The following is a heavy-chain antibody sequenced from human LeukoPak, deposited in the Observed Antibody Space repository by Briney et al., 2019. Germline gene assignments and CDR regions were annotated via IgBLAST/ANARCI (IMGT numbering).Heavy chain of an antibody. J-gene: IGHJ4*02. V-gene: IGHV4-34*01. D-gene: IGHD5-12*01. Sequence: PSETLSLTCAVYGGSFSGYYWSWIRQPPGKGLEWIGEIDHSGSTNYNPSPKSRVTISVDTSKNQFSLKLSSVTAADTAVYYCARGLVDIVATTGTVFDYWGQGTLVTVSS. CDR3: ARGLVDIVATTGTVFDY. CDR1: GGSFSGYY. CDR2: IDHSGST.